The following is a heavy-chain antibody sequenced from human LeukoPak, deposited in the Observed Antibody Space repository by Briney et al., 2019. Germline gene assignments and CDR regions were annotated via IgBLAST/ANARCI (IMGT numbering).Heavy chain of an antibody. J-gene: IGHJ6*03. CDR1: EYTFTGYY. CDR3: ARDAIAAAGTQLPYYYYYMDV. CDR2: INPNSGGT. D-gene: IGHD6-13*01. V-gene: IGHV1-2*02. Sequence: ASVRVSCKASEYTFTGYYMHWVRQAPGQGLEWMGWINPNSGGTNYAQKFQGRVTMTRDTSISTAYMELSRLRSDDTAVYYCARDAIAAAGTQLPYYYYYMDVWGKGTTVTISS.